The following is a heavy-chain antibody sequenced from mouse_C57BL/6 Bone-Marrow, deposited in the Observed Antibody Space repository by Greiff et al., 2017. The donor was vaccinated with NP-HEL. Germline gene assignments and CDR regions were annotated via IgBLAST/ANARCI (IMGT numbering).Heavy chain of an antibody. CDR3: ARYYSSSYGYFDY. CDR2: INPSSGYT. V-gene: IGHV1-7*01. D-gene: IGHD1-1*01. J-gene: IGHJ2*01. CDR1: GYTFTSYW. Sequence: VQLQQSGAELAKPGASVKLSCKASGYTFTSYWMHWVKQRPGQGLEWIGYINPSSGYTKYNQKFKDKATLTADKSSSTAYMQLSSLTYVDSAVYYCARYYSSSYGYFDYWGQGTTLTVSS.